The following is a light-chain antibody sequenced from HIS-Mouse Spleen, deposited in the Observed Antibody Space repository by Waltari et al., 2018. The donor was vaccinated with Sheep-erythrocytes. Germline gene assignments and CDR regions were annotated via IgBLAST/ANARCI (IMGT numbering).Light chain of an antibody. CDR1: QSISSY. V-gene: IGKV1-39*01. CDR2: AAS. Sequence: DIQMTQSPSSLSASVGDRVTITCRASQSISSYLNWYQQKPGKAPKLLIYAASSLQSGFPSRCSGSGSGTDFTLTISSLQPEDFATYYCQQSYSTLYTFGQGTKLEIK. J-gene: IGKJ2*01. CDR3: QQSYSTLYT.